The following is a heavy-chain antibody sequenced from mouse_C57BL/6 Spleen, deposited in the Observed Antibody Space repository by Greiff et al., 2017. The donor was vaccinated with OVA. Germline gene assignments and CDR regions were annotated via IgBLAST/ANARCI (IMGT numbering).Heavy chain of an antibody. CDR1: GFTFSSYA. CDR2: LSDGGSYT. J-gene: IGHJ2*01. CDR3: ARGYYGSSYGY. V-gene: IGHV5-4*01. D-gene: IGHD1-1*01. Sequence: EVQVVESGGGLVKPGGSLKLSCAASGFTFSSYAMSWVRQTPEKRLEWVATLSDGGSYTYYPDNVKGRFTISRDNAKNNLYLQMSHLKSEDTAMYYCARGYYGSSYGYWGQGTTLTVSS.